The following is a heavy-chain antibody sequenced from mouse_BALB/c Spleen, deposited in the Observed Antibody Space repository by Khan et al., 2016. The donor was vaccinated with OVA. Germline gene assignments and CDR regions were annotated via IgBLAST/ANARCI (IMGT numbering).Heavy chain of an antibody. CDR1: GDSITSGY. CDR3: AGTTYDRNYYFAY. CDR2: ISYSAST. J-gene: IGHJ2*01. V-gene: IGHV3-8*02. Sequence: VQLQESGPSLAKPSQTLSLTCSVTGDSITSGYWNWIRQFPGNKLEYMGYISYSASTYYNPSLKSRISITRDTSKNPPYLQLNSMTPEDSATYYCAGTTYDRNYYFAYWGQGTPLTVSA. D-gene: IGHD2-10*01.